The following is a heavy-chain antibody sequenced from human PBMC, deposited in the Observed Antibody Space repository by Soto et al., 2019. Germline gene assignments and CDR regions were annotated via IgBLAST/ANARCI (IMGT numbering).Heavy chain of an antibody. D-gene: IGHD1-7*01. V-gene: IGHV3-74*01. CDR1: GFTVSTSW. Sequence: EVQLVESGGGVVQPGGSLRLSCAASGFTVSTSWMHWVRQAPGKGLVWVSHIDTVESITTYADSVKGRFAISRDNAKNTLYLQMTSLRADDTAVYYCVRSHCAGGTCYGGFDPWGRGTLVTVSS. CDR3: VRSHCAGGTCYGGFDP. J-gene: IGHJ5*02. CDR2: IDTVESIT.